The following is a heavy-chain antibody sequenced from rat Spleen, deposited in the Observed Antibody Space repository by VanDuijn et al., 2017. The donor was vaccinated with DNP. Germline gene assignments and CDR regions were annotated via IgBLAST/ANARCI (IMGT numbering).Heavy chain of an antibody. Sequence: EVQLQESGPGLVKPSQSLSLTCSVTAYSITTNYWGWIRKFPGNKMEWVGHINYSGGTSYNPSLQSRISITRDTSKNQFFLQLNSVSTDDTATYYCARWRIGPHYFDYWGQGVMVTVSS. V-gene: IGHV3-1*01. CDR3: ARWRIGPHYFDY. CDR2: INYSGGT. D-gene: IGHD1-11*01. CDR1: AYSITTNY. J-gene: IGHJ2*01.